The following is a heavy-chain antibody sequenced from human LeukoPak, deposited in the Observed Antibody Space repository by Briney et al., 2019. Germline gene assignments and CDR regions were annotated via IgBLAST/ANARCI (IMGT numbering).Heavy chain of an antibody. V-gene: IGHV3-21*01. CDR1: GFTFSSYS. J-gene: IGHJ5*02. CDR2: ISSSSSYI. CDR3: ARAVSTYYYDSSGYP. Sequence: GGSLRLSCAASGFTFSSYSMNWVRQAPGKGLEWVSSISSSSSYIYYADSVKGRFTISRDNAKNSLYPQMNSLRAEDTAVYYCARAVSTYYYDSSGYPWSQGTLVTVSS. D-gene: IGHD3-22*01.